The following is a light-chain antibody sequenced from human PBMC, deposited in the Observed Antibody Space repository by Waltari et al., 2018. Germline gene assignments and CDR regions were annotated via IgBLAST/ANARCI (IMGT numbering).Light chain of an antibody. CDR1: QSVSSN. J-gene: IGKJ1*01. Sequence: EIVMTQSPATLSVSPGERATLSCRASQSVSSNSAWYQQKPGQAPRLLIYGASTRATGIPARFRGSGSGTEFTLTISSLQSEDFAVYYCQQYNNRRTFGQGTKVEIK. CDR2: GAS. V-gene: IGKV3-15*01. CDR3: QQYNNRRT.